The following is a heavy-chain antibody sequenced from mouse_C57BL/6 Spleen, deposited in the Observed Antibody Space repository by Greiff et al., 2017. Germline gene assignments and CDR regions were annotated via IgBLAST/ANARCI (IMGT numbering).Heavy chain of an antibody. V-gene: IGHV5-9-1*02. CDR1: GFTFSSYA. J-gene: IGHJ1*03. CDR3: TRYYGSSYWYFDV. CDR2: ISSGGDYI. D-gene: IGHD1-1*01. Sequence: EVHLVESGEGLVKPGGSLKLSCAASGFTFSSYAMSWVRQTPEKRLEWVAYISSGGDYIYYADTVKGRFTISRDNARNTLYLQMSSLKSEDTAMYYCTRYYGSSYWYFDVWGTGTTVTVSS.